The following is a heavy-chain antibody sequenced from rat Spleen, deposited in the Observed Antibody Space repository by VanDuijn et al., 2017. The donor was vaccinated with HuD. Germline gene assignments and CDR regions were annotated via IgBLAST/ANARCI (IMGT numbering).Heavy chain of an antibody. D-gene: IGHD1-11*01. CDR1: GFTFSDYF. J-gene: IGHJ3*01. V-gene: IGHV5-7*01. CDR2: ISYDGGGT. Sequence: EVKLEESGGGLVQPGGSLKLSCAASGFTFSDYFMAWVRQAPTKGLEWVASISYDGGGTYYRDSVKGRFTISRDNAKSIQYLQMDSLRSEDTATYYCARHGYGGYTNWFAYWGQGTLVTVSS. CDR3: ARHGYGGYTNWFAY.